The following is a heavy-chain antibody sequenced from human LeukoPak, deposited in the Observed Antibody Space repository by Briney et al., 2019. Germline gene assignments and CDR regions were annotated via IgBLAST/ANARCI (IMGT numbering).Heavy chain of an antibody. Sequence: GGSLRLSCAASGFTFSSNYMSWVRQAPGKGLEWVSVIYSGGSTYYADSVKGRFTISRDNSKNTLYLQMNSLRAEDTAVYYCARLAVTTANFDYWGQGTLVTVSS. V-gene: IGHV3-53*01. J-gene: IGHJ4*02. D-gene: IGHD4-17*01. CDR1: GFTFSSNY. CDR3: ARLAVTTANFDY. CDR2: IYSGGST.